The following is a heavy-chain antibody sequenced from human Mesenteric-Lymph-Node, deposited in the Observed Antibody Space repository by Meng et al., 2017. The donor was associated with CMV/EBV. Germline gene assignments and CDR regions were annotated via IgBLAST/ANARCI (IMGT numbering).Heavy chain of an antibody. CDR1: GGSVSSSGYY. D-gene: IGHD3-10*01. J-gene: IGHJ4*02. V-gene: IGHV4-61*08. Sequence: GGSVSSSGYYWSWIRQPPGEGLEWIGYSYFSGSTNYNPSLKSRVTLSVDTSKNQFSLKLSSVTAADTAIYYCARSYGSGSYYKYYFDYWGQGTLVTV. CDR2: SYFSGST. CDR3: ARSYGSGSYYKYYFDY.